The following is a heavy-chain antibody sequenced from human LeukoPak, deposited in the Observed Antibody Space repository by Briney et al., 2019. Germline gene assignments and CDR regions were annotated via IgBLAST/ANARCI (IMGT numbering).Heavy chain of an antibody. CDR2: IYSGGST. J-gene: IGHJ4*02. V-gene: IGHV3-66*01. CDR3: ARASFGRFDY. Sequence: GGSLRLSCAASGFTVSSYYMSWVRQAPGKGLEWVSVIYSGGSTYYADSVKGRFTISRDNPKNTLYLQMNSLRAEDTAVYYCARASFGRFDYWGQGTLVTVSS. CDR1: GFTVSSYY. D-gene: IGHD3-16*01.